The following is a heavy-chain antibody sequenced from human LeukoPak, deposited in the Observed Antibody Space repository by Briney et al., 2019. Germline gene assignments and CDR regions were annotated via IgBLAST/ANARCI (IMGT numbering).Heavy chain of an antibody. J-gene: IGHJ4*02. Sequence: QPGGSLRLSCAASGFTFSSFEMNWVRQAPGKGLEWVSYISMSGSTIYYADSVKGRFTSSRDNAKNSLSLQMNSLRAEDTAVYFCARDGYSSGWNFDYWGQGTLVTVSS. CDR3: ARDGYSSGWNFDY. CDR2: ISMSGSTI. D-gene: IGHD6-19*01. CDR1: GFTFSSFE. V-gene: IGHV3-48*03.